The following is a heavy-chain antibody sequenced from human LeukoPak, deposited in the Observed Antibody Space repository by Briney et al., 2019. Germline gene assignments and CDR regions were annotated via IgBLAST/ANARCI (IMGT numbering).Heavy chain of an antibody. CDR3: ARGREMGHLNDAFDI. D-gene: IGHD5-24*01. V-gene: IGHV1-18*01. J-gene: IGHJ3*02. Sequence: ASVKVSCKASGYTFTSYGISWVRQAPGQGLEWMGWISAYNGNTNYAQKLQGRVTMTRDTSTSTVYMELSRLRSDDTAVYYCARGREMGHLNDAFDIWGQGTMVTVSS. CDR2: ISAYNGNT. CDR1: GYTFTSYG.